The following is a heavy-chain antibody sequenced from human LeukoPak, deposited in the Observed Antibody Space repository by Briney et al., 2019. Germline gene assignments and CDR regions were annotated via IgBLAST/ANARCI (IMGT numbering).Heavy chain of an antibody. CDR3: ARDRTTVTTSAMGY. Sequence: ASVKVSCKASGYTFTSYAMHWVRQALGQRLEGMGWINAGNGNTKYSQKFQGRVTITRDTSASTAYMELSSLRSEDTAVYYCARDRTTVTTSAMGYWGQGTLVTVSS. J-gene: IGHJ4*02. CDR2: INAGNGNT. V-gene: IGHV1-3*01. CDR1: GYTFTSYA. D-gene: IGHD4-17*01.